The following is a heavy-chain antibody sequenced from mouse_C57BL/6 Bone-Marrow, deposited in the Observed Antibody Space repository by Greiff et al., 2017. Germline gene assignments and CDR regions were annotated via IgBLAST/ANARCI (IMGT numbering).Heavy chain of an antibody. J-gene: IGHJ2*01. V-gene: IGHV3-8*01. CDR1: GYSITSDY. Sequence: EVQLQESGPGLAKPSQTLSLTCSVTGYSITSDYWNWIRQFPGNKLEYMGYISYSGSTYYYPSIISRISITRDTSKNQYYLQLNFVTTEDTATYYCARALKTEVYFDYWGQGTTLTVSS. CDR3: ARALKTEVYFDY. CDR2: ISYSGST.